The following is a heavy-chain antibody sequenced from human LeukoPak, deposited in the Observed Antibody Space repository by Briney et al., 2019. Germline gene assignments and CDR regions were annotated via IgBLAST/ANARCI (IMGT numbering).Heavy chain of an antibody. V-gene: IGHV4-4*07. D-gene: IGHD5-12*01. Sequence: PSETLSLTCAVSGGSISSYYWSWIRQPAGKGLEWIGRIYTSGSTHYNPSLKSRVTISVDTSKNQFSLKLSSVTAADTAVYYCAREGSGYAGGWFDPWGQGTLVTVSS. J-gene: IGHJ5*02. CDR1: GGSISSYY. CDR2: IYTSGST. CDR3: AREGSGYAGGWFDP.